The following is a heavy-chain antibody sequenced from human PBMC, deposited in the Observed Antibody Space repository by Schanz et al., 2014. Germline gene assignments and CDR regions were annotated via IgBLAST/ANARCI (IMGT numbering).Heavy chain of an antibody. CDR2: VSRSTPDI. J-gene: IGHJ4*02. V-gene: IGHV3-48*01. CDR3: VRDSFFAFDY. Sequence: EVQLVESGGGLVQPGGSLRLSCAASGFSVGNKYMNWVRQAPGKGLEWVSYVSRSTPDIYYADSVKGRFTMSRDNAKNSVFLQMNSLRAEDTAVYYCVRDSFFAFDYSGQGTLVTVSS. CDR1: GFSVGNKY. D-gene: IGHD3-3*01.